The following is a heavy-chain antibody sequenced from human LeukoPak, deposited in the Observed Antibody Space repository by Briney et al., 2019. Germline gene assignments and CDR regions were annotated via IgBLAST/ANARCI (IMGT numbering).Heavy chain of an antibody. D-gene: IGHD3-3*01. V-gene: IGHV3-23*01. J-gene: IGHJ4*02. CDR2: ISGSGGST. Sequence: GGSLRLSCAASGFTFSSYAMSWVRQAPGKGLEWASAISGSGGSTCYADSVKGRFTISRDNSKNTLYLQMNSLRAEDTAVYYCAKDLSRGLRTYDYWGQGTLVTVSS. CDR3: AKDLSRGLRTYDY. CDR1: GFTFSSYA.